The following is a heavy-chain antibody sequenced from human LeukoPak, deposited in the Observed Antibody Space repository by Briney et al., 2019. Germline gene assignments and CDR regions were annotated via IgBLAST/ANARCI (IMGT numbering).Heavy chain of an antibody. CDR1: GFTFDDYA. D-gene: IGHD6-13*01. J-gene: IGHJ5*02. V-gene: IGHV3-9*01. CDR3: AKGRQQLVRLDWFDP. Sequence: GGSLRLSCAASGFTFDDYAMHWVRQARGKGLEWVSGISWNSGSIGYADSVKGRFTISRDNAKNSLYLQMNSLRAEDTALYYCAKGRQQLVRLDWFDPWGQGTLVTVSS. CDR2: ISWNSGSI.